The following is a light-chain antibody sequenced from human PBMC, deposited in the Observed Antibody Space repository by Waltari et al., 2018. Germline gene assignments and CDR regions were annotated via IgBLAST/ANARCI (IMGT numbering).Light chain of an antibody. V-gene: IGKV3D-15*01. CDR3: QQYNKWPPMYT. CDR1: ESVRTN. Sequence: EIIMTQSPVTLSVSPGERATLSCRASESVRTNLAWYQQKPGQAPRLLIHGASTRATGIPARFSGSGSGTDFTLTISSLQSEDFAAYYCQQYNKWPPMYTFGQGTKLEIK. J-gene: IGKJ2*01. CDR2: GAS.